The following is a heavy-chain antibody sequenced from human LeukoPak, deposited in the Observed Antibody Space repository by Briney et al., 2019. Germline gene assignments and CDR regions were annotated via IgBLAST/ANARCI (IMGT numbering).Heavy chain of an antibody. D-gene: IGHD3-22*01. J-gene: IGHJ4*02. CDR1: GYTFTSYY. CDR2: INPSGGST. Sequence: DSVKVSCKASGYTFTSYYMHWVRQAPGQGLEWMGIINPSGGSTSYAQKFQGRVTMTRDTSTSTVYMELRSLRSDDTAVYYCARDQAPRRFYDSSGLGYWGQGTLVTVSS. CDR3: ARDQAPRRFYDSSGLGY. V-gene: IGHV1-46*01.